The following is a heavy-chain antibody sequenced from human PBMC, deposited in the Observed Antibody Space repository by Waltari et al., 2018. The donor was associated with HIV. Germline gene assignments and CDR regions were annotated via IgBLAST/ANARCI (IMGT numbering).Heavy chain of an antibody. V-gene: IGHV3-23*01. CDR2: ISGGDGRT. CDR3: AKDRAMIVVVKGGFDY. Sequence: EVQLLESGGDLVQPGGSLRLSCGASGFTFASYAMTWVRQAPGKGLEWVSSISGGDGRTFYADSVKGRFTISRDNSNNTLYLQMNSLRVEDTAEYYCAKDRAMIVVVKGGFDYWGQGTLVTVSS. J-gene: IGHJ4*02. D-gene: IGHD3-22*01. CDR1: GFTFASYA.